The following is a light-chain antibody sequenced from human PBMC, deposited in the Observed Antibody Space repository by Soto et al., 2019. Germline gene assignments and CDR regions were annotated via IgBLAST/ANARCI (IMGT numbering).Light chain of an antibody. CDR2: GAS. V-gene: IGKV3-20*01. Sequence: EIVLTQSPATLSVFPGEKATLSCGASQSVSNNLAWYHQKPGQAPRPLIYGASTRATGIPDRFSGSGSGTDFTLTISRLEPEDFAVYYCQQYGSSPHTFGQGTKLEIK. CDR3: QQYGSSPHT. CDR1: QSVSNN. J-gene: IGKJ2*01.